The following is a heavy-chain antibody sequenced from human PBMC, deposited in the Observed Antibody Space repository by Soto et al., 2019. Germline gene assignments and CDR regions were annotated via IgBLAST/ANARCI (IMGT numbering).Heavy chain of an antibody. CDR3: ARTTNYDSWSGYYIGYYYYMDV. CDR2: MNPNSGNT. D-gene: IGHD3-3*01. V-gene: IGHV1-8*01. J-gene: IGHJ6*03. CDR1: GYTFTSYD. Sequence: ASVKVSCKASGYTFTSYDINWVRQATGQGLEWMGWMNPNSGNTGYAQKFQGRVTMTRNTSISTAYMELSSLRSEDTAVYYCARTTNYDSWSGYYIGYYYYMDVWGKGTTVTVSS.